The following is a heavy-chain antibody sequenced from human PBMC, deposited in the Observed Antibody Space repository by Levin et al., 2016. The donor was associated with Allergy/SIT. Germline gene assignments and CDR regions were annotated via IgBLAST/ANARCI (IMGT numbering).Heavy chain of an antibody. Sequence: GESLKISCAASGFTFTSYAMDWVRQAPGRGLEWVAFISNDGNNKYYADSVKGRLTISRDNSKNTLYLQMNSLRPEDTAVYYCARGLHYEIWNGGVFDPWGQGTLVTVSS. CDR1: GFTFTSYA. CDR2: ISNDGNNK. V-gene: IGHV3-30-3*01. J-gene: IGHJ5*02. D-gene: IGHD3-3*01. CDR3: ARGLHYEIWNGGVFDP.